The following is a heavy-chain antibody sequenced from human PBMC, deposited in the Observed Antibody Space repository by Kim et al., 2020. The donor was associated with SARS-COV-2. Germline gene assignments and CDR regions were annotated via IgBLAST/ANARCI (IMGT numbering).Heavy chain of an antibody. CDR2: VFPLVGPA. CDR1: GGTFSNYA. J-gene: IGHJ3*01. D-gene: IGHD2-15*01. V-gene: IGHV1-69*13. Sequence: SVKVSCKASGGTFSNYAIAWVRQGPGQGLEWMGGVFPLVGPANYARKFQDRVTITADESTSTAYMELSSLRSDDTAVYYCARDRGIPRWSFYVWGQGT. CDR3: ARDRGIPRWSFYV.